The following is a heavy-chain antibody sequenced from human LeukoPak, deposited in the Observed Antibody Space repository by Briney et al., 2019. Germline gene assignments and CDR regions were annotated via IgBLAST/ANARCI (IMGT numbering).Heavy chain of an antibody. J-gene: IGHJ5*02. CDR2: IKGSGGTT. CDR1: AFGFNTYV. V-gene: IGHV3-23*01. D-gene: IGHD2-2*01. Sequence: PGGSLRLSCAASAFGFNTYVTSRVRPAPGKGLEWVSVIKGSGGTTDYSDSVKGRFTPSRDNSNRNLYLKMNSLRGEDTAVYYCAKEGYRAYCSSRSCQNWFDPWGQGTLVIVSS. CDR3: AKEGYRAYCSSRSCQNWFDP.